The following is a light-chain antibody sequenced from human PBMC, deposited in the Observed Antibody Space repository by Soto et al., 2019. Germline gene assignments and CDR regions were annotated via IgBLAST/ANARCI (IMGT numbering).Light chain of an antibody. V-gene: IGKV1-39*01. CDR2: AAS. Sequence: DIQMTQSPSSLSASVGDRVTITCRASPSISSDLNWYQQKPGKAPKLLIYAASSLQSGVPSRFSGSGSGTDFTLTISSLQPEDVATYDCQQSYSTPRTFGKGTKVEIK. CDR1: PSISSD. J-gene: IGKJ2*01. CDR3: QQSYSTPRT.